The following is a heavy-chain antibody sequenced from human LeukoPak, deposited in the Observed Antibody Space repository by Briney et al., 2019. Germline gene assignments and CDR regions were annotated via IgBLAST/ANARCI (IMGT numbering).Heavy chain of an antibody. CDR3: ATEIVGYGDVHYFDS. Sequence: ASVKVSCKVSGYTLSKISMHWVRQAPGQGLEWMGGFNPEDVETIYARSFQGRLTVTEDTSTDTAYMELSSLRAEDTAMYYCATEIVGYGDVHYFDSWGQGTLVTVSS. CDR2: FNPEDVET. D-gene: IGHD4-17*01. J-gene: IGHJ4*02. CDR1: GYTLSKIS. V-gene: IGHV1-24*01.